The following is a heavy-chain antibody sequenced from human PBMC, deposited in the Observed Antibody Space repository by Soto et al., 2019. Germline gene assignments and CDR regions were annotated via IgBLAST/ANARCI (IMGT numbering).Heavy chain of an antibody. D-gene: IGHD5-18*01. V-gene: IGHV3-30*03. CDR3: ARPFWPHGHSYGFDS. J-gene: IGHJ4*02. Sequence: QVQLVESGGGVVQPGRSLRLSCAASRFSFSSYDMHWVRQAPGKGLEWVSFISYDGTKEYYADSVKGRFTISRDKSKNTLYLQMNSLRVEDTAMYYCARPFWPHGHSYGFDSWGPGTLVTVSS. CDR2: ISYDGTKE. CDR1: RFSFSSYD.